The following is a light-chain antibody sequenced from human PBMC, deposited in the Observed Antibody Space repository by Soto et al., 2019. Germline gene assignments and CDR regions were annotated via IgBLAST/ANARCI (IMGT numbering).Light chain of an antibody. J-gene: IGLJ3*02. CDR3: AVWDDRLSGRV. CDR1: SSNIGSNF. V-gene: IGLV1-47*01. CDR2: RNN. Sequence: QSVLTQPPSASGTPGQRVTISCSGSSSNIGSNFVYWYQHLPGTAPKLLIYRNNQRPSGVPDRFSGSLSGTSASLAISGLRSEDEGDYYCAVWDDRLSGRVFGGGTKLTVL.